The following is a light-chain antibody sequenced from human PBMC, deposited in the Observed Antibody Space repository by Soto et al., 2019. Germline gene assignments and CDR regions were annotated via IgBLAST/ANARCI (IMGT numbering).Light chain of an antibody. Sequence: EIVLTQSPGTLSLSPGERATLSCRASQSVSSSYLAWYQQKPGQAPRLLIYGASGRATGIPDRLSGSASGTEFTLTISRLEPEDLAVYYCQQYPGYTFGQGTQLEIK. CDR2: GAS. J-gene: IGKJ2*01. V-gene: IGKV3-20*01. CDR3: QQYPGYT. CDR1: QSVSSSY.